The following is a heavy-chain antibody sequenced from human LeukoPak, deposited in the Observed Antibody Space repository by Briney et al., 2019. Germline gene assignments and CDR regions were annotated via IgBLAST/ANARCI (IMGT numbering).Heavy chain of an antibody. CDR2: IIPIFGTA. J-gene: IGHJ6*03. V-gene: IGHV1-69*05. CDR1: GGTFSSYA. D-gene: IGHD1-26*01. CDR3: ARTGDQIVGALSGGDYYYMDV. Sequence: GASVKVSCKASGGTFSSYAISWVRQAPGQGLEWMGGIIPIFGTANYAQKFQGRVTITTDESTSTAYMELSSLRSEDTAVYYCARTGDQIVGALSGGDYYYMDVWGKGTTVTVSS.